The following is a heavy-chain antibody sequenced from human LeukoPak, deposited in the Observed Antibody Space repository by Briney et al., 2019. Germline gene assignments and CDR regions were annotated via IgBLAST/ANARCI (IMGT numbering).Heavy chain of an antibody. Sequence: GGSLRLSCAASGFIFSSYTMSWVRQAPGKGLEWVSTVGGSASGTFYAGSVKGRFSISRDNSKNTLYLQMNSLRAEDTAVYFCAKCGDGRYYSRADYWGQGTLVTVSS. CDR3: AKCGDGRYYSRADY. J-gene: IGHJ4*02. CDR2: VGGSASGT. V-gene: IGHV3-23*01. CDR1: GFIFSSYT. D-gene: IGHD2-21*01.